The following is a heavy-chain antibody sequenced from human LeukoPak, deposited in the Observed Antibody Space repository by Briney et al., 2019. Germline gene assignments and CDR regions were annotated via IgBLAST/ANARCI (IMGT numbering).Heavy chain of an antibody. V-gene: IGHV4-59*08. D-gene: IGHD2-15*01. CDR1: SGSINSHY. CDR2: IHFSGTT. J-gene: IGHJ4*02. CDR3: ARGGCSDGTCYTYFDS. Sequence: PSETRSLTCTVAKSSGSINSHYWSWIRQSPGKGLEWIGYIHFSGTTTYNPSLMSRVTISIDTSKNHFSLKLNSVTAADTAVYFCARGGCSDGTCYTYFDSWGLGTLVTVSS.